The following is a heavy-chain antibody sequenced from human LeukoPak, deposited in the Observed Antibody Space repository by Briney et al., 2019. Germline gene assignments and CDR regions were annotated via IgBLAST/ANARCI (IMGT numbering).Heavy chain of an antibody. J-gene: IGHJ5*02. V-gene: IGHV4-34*01. CDR3: ARHKRGSSTDWFDP. D-gene: IGHD3-10*01. Sequence: SETLSLTCTVYGESLGDYEWSWIRQPPGGRLEWLGQVNPSAFATYNPSLKSRVTISIDTSKKEFSLRLSSVTAADTAVYYCARHKRGSSTDWFDPWGQGTLVTVSA. CDR2: VNPSAFA. CDR1: GESLGDYE.